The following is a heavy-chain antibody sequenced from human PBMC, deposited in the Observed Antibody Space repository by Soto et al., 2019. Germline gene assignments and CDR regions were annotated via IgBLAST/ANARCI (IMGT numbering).Heavy chain of an antibody. CDR3: ARETLRRHYYDSSGLYDY. D-gene: IGHD3-22*01. CDR1: GGTFSSYA. V-gene: IGHV1-69*13. CDR2: IIPIFGTA. Sequence: SVKVSCKASGGTFSSYAISWVRQAPGQGLEWMGGIIPIFGTANYAQKFQGRVTITADESTSTAYMELSSLRSEDTAVYYCARETLRRHYYDSSGLYDYWGQGTLVTVSS. J-gene: IGHJ4*02.